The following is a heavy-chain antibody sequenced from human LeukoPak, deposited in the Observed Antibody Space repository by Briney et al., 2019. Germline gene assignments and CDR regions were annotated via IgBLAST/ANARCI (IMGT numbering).Heavy chain of an antibody. CDR1: GGAISSYY. V-gene: IGHV4-59*01. Sequence: PSETLSLTCTVSGGAISSYYWSWLRQPPGKGLEWVGYIYYTGSTNYNPSLNSRVTISVDMSKDQVSLNLRYVTAADTAVYYCARGYFDWFLDNWGQGTLVTVSS. CDR2: IYYTGST. J-gene: IGHJ4*02. D-gene: IGHD3-9*01. CDR3: ARGYFDWFLDN.